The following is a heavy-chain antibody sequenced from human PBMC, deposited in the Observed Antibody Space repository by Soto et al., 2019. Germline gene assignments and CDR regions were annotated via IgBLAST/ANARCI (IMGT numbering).Heavy chain of an antibody. CDR3: SPAVLRWPLDY. Sequence: SGPTLVNPTQTLTLPCTFSGFSLNTGGVAVGWVRQPPGKALEWLALIYWDDDKRSSPSPPSSLTITNDTSNNQVVLTMTNMDPVDTATYFCSPAVLRWPLDYWGQGTRVTVSS. D-gene: IGHD4-17*01. CDR1: GFSLNTGGVA. CDR2: IYWDDDK. V-gene: IGHV2-5*02. J-gene: IGHJ4*02.